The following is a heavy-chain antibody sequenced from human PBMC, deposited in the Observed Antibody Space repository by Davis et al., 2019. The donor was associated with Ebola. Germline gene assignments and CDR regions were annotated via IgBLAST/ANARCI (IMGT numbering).Heavy chain of an antibody. D-gene: IGHD2-2*01. CDR2: ISSSSSYT. CDR1: GFTFSDYY. CDR3: ARDGGSTKNYYGMDV. Sequence: PGGSLRLSCAASGFTFSDYYMSWIRQAPGKGLEWVSYISSSSSYTNYADSVKGRFTISRDNAKNSLYLQMNSLRAEDTAVYYCARDGGSTKNYYGMDVWGQGTTVTVSS. V-gene: IGHV3-11*06. J-gene: IGHJ6*02.